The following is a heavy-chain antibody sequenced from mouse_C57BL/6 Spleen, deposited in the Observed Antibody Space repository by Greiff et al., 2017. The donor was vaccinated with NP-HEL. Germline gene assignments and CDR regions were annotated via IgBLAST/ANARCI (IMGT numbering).Heavy chain of an antibody. Sequence: QVQLQQSGPELVKPGASVKISCKASGYAFSSSWMNWVKQRPGKGLEWIGRIYPGDGDTNYNGKFKGKATLTADKSSSTAYMQLSSLTSEDSAVYVCARSPFTTVVATRAMDYWGQGTSVTVSS. D-gene: IGHD1-1*01. CDR2: IYPGDGDT. CDR3: ARSPFTTVVATRAMDY. J-gene: IGHJ4*01. V-gene: IGHV1-82*01. CDR1: GYAFSSSW.